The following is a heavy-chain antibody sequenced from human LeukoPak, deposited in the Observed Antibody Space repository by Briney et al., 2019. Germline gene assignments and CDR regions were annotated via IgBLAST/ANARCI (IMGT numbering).Heavy chain of an antibody. J-gene: IGHJ4*02. CDR1: GFTFSSYG. Sequence: GGSLRLSCAASGFTFSSYGMDWVRQAPGKGLEWVAFIRYDGSNKYYADSVKGRFTISRDNSKNTLYLQMNSLRAEDTALYYCARSLWFGETVGVYWGQGTLVTVSS. CDR2: IRYDGSNK. CDR3: ARSLWFGETVGVY. V-gene: IGHV3-30*02. D-gene: IGHD3-10*01.